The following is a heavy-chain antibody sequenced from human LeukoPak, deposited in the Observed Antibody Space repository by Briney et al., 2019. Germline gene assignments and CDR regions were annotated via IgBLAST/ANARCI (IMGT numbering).Heavy chain of an antibody. CDR3: ARMISGSPEGYWFDP. D-gene: IGHD1-26*01. Sequence: ASVKVSCKASGYTFTSYYMHWVRQAPGQGLEGMGIINPSGGSTSYAQKFKGRVTMTRDTSTSTVYMELSSLRSEDTAVYYCARMISGSPEGYWFDPWGQGTLVTVSS. J-gene: IGHJ5*02. CDR1: GYTFTSYY. CDR2: INPSGGST. V-gene: IGHV1-46*03.